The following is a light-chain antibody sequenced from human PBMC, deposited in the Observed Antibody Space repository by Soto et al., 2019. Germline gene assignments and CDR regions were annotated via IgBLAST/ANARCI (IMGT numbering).Light chain of an antibody. Sequence: QSALTQPASVSGSPGQSITISCTGTSSDVGGYNSVSWYQQHPGEVPKLMIYDVSNRPSGVSDRFSGSKSGNTAALTISGLQAEDEADYYCSSYTSSSLLVFGGGTKPTVL. CDR3: SSYTSSSLLV. J-gene: IGLJ2*01. CDR2: DVS. V-gene: IGLV2-14*01. CDR1: SSDVGGYNS.